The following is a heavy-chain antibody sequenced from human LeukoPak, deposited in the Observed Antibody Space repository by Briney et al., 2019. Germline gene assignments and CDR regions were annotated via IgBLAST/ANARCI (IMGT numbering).Heavy chain of an antibody. CDR3: AKDGNYYDSSGPAFDI. CDR1: GFTFSSYA. Sequence: VGSLRLSCAASGFTFSSYAMSWVRQAPGKGLEWVSAISGSGGSTYYADSVKGRFTISRDNSKNTLYLQMNSLRAEDTAVYYCAKDGNYYDSSGPAFDIWGQGTMVTVSS. CDR2: ISGSGGST. V-gene: IGHV3-23*01. J-gene: IGHJ3*02. D-gene: IGHD3-22*01.